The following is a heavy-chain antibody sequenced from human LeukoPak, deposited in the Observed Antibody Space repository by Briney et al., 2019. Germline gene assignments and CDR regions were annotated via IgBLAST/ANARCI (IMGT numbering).Heavy chain of an antibody. CDR3: ARLNKRRSGSRAFYY. Sequence: SETLSLTCTVSGGSISSSSYYWGWIRQPPGKGLEWIGSIYYSGSTYYNPSLKSRVTISVDTSKNQFSLKLSSVTAADTAVYYCARLNKRRSGSRAFYYWGQGTMVTVSS. V-gene: IGHV4-39*01. CDR2: IYYSGST. J-gene: IGHJ3*01. D-gene: IGHD1-26*01. CDR1: GGSISSSSYY.